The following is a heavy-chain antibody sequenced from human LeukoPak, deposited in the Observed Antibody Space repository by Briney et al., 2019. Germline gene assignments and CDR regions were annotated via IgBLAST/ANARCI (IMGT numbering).Heavy chain of an antibody. J-gene: IGHJ4*02. CDR3: ARHLVPYYGSGSYYFDYFDY. Sequence: SETLSLTCSVSGGSISSTSYYWGWIRQPPGKGLEWIGSIYYSGSTYYNPSLKSRLTISVDTSKNQFSLKLSSVTAADTAVYYCARHLVPYYGSGSYYFDYFDYWGQGTLVTVSS. CDR2: IYYSGST. D-gene: IGHD3-10*01. CDR1: GGSISSTSYY. V-gene: IGHV4-39*01.